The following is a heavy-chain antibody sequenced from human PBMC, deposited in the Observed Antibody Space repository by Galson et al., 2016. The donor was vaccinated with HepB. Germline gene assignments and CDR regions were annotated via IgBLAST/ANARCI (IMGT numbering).Heavy chain of an antibody. J-gene: IGHJ4*02. CDR3: ARDVQYRFDS. CDR1: GYTFTTSG. Sequence: SVKVSCKASGYTFTTSGISWVRQAPGQGLEWMGWSSTYSGNTKYAQKFQGGLTLTTDSSTTTAYMELRGLRFDDTALYYCARDVQYRFDSWGQGTLVTVSS. CDR2: SSTYSGNT. V-gene: IGHV1-18*01. D-gene: IGHD2/OR15-2a*01.